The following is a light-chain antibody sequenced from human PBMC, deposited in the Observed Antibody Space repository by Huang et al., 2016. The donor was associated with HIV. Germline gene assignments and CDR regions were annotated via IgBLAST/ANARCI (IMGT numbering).Light chain of an antibody. CDR3: QQTYSTPWA. Sequence: DIQMTQSPPSLSASVGDRVTITCRASQSISNYLNWYQQRPGKDPRLLIYGTSNLQSGVPSRFRGSGSGTVFILTINSLQLEDFASYYCQQTYSTPWAFGQGTKVDIK. J-gene: IGKJ1*01. V-gene: IGKV1-39*01. CDR2: GTS. CDR1: QSISNY.